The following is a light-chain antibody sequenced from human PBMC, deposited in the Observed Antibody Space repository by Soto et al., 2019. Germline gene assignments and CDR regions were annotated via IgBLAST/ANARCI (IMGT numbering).Light chain of an antibody. CDR3: GTWDTSLPACV. Sequence: QSVLTQPPSVSAAPGQRVTISCSGSASNIGNNYVSWYQQLPGAAPKLLIYDDNNRPSGIPDQFSGSKSGTSATLGITGLQTGDEADYYCGTWDTSLPACVFGPGTKVTVL. J-gene: IGLJ1*01. CDR1: ASNIGNNY. V-gene: IGLV1-51*01. CDR2: DDN.